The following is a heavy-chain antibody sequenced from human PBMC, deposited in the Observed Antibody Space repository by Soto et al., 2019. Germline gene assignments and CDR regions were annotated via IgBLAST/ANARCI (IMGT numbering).Heavy chain of an antibody. CDR2: IFSSGST. J-gene: IGHJ4*02. Sequence: PSETLSLTCAVSGYSITNGYYWSWVRQPAGKGLEWIGRIFSSGSTSFNPSLESRVAMSVDTSKNHFSLNLSSVTAADMAVYYCAREGSYSAYNFAHGIQLWSFDFWGQGALVTVSS. V-gene: IGHV4-4*07. CDR1: GYSITNGYY. CDR3: AREGSYSAYNFAHGIQLWSFDF. D-gene: IGHD5-12*01.